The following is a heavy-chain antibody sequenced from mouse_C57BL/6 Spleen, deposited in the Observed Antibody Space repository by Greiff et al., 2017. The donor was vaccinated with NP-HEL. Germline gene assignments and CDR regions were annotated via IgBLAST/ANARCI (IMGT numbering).Heavy chain of an antibody. CDR3: ARDYYYGSSYVNWYFDV. CDR2: IDPSDSET. D-gene: IGHD1-1*01. CDR1: GYTFTSYW. J-gene: IGHJ1*03. V-gene: IGHV1-52*01. Sequence: QVQLQQPGAELVRPGSSVKLSCKASGYTFTSYWMHWVKQRPIQGLEWIGNIDPSDSETHYNQKFKDKATLTVDKSSSTAYMQLSSLTSEDSAVYYCARDYYYGSSYVNWYFDVWGTGTTVTVSS.